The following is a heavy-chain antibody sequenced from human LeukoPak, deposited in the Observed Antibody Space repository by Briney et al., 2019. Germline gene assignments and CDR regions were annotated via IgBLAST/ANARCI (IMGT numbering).Heavy chain of an antibody. D-gene: IGHD1-1*01. V-gene: IGHV4-34*01. CDR1: GGSISSYY. Sequence: SETLSLTRTVSGGSISSYYWSWIRQSPGKGLEWIGEINHSGSTNYNPSLKSRVTISVDTSKNQFSLKLTSVTAADTAVYYCARPLGQGNEYGMDVWGQGTTVTVSS. CDR3: ARPLGQGNEYGMDV. CDR2: INHSGST. J-gene: IGHJ6*02.